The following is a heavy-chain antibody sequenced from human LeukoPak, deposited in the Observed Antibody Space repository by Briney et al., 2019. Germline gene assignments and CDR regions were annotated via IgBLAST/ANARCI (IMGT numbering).Heavy chain of an antibody. D-gene: IGHD3-10*01. V-gene: IGHV3-30*18. CDR2: ISYDGSNK. J-gene: IGHJ4*02. CDR1: GFTFSSYG. Sequence: GGSLRLSCAASGFTFSSYGMLWVRQASGKGLEWVAVISYDGSNKYYADSVKGRFTISRDNSKNTLYLQMNSLRAEDTAVYYCAKDSPIWFGELYYFDYWGQGTLVTVSS. CDR3: AKDSPIWFGELYYFDY.